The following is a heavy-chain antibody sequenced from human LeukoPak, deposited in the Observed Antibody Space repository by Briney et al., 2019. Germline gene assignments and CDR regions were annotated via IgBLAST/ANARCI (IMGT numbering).Heavy chain of an antibody. J-gene: IGHJ3*02. V-gene: IGHV4-61*08. CDR1: GGSISSGGYY. Sequence: SETLSLTCTVSGGSISSGGYYWSWIRQHPGTGLEWIGYISYIGSTNYNPSLKRRVPISIDTSQNQFSLHLSSVTAADTAVYYCARDLVTVTKGFDIWGQGTMVSVSS. D-gene: IGHD4-17*01. CDR2: ISYIGST. CDR3: ARDLVTVTKGFDI.